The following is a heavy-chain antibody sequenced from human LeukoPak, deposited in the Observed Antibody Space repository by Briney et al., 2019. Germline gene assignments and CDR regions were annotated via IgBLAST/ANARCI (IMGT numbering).Heavy chain of an antibody. Sequence: AGGSLRLSCAASGFSFSTSGIHWVRQAPGKGLDWVTFIQYDGSNKYYAESVKGRFTISRDNAKNSLFLQMNSLRAEDTAVYYCARDIATLRRLGGRAAFDIWGQGTMVTVSS. V-gene: IGHV3-30*02. CDR3: ARDIATLRRLGGRAAFDI. D-gene: IGHD3-16*01. CDR1: GFSFSTSG. J-gene: IGHJ3*02. CDR2: IQYDGSNK.